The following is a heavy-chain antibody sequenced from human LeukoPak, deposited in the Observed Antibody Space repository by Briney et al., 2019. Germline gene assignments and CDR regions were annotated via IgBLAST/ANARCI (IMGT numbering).Heavy chain of an antibody. D-gene: IGHD3-22*01. CDR3: ARGITMMIVPPGY. CDR2: IYSNNTT. J-gene: IGHJ4*02. CDR1: GFTVSRNY. V-gene: IGHV3-53*01. Sequence: GGSLRLSCAASGFTVSRNYMTWVRQAPGKGLEWVSVIYSNNTTYYADSVKGRFTISRDSSKNTLYLQMNSLRVEDTAIYYCARGITMMIVPPGYWGQGTLVTVSS.